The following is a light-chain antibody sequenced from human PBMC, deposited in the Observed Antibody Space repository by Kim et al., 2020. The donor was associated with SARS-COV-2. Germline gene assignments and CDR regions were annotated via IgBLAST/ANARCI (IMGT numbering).Light chain of an antibody. CDR2: GAS. Sequence: ESVLSQSPGTLSLSPGERATLSCRASQSVSSSYLDWYQQKPGQAPRLLIYGASSRATGIPDRFSGSGSGTDFTLTINRLEPEDFAVYYCQQYGRTFGQGTKVEIK. J-gene: IGKJ1*01. V-gene: IGKV3-20*01. CDR3: QQYGRT. CDR1: QSVSSSY.